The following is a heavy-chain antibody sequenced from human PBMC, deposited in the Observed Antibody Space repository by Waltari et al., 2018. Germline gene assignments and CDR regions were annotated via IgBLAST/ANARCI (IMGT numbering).Heavy chain of an antibody. CDR2: IYHSGRT. Sequence: QVQLQESGPGLVKPSETLSLTCTVSGYSISSGYYWGWIRQPPGKGLEWIGSIYHSGRTYNNPALKSRVTISVNTSKTQFSLKLSSVTAAETAVYYCARDAVDYDFWSGYYTRPEAFDIWGQGTMVTVSS. CDR1: GYSISSGYY. D-gene: IGHD3-3*01. V-gene: IGHV4-38-2*02. J-gene: IGHJ3*02. CDR3: ARDAVDYDFWSGYYTRPEAFDI.